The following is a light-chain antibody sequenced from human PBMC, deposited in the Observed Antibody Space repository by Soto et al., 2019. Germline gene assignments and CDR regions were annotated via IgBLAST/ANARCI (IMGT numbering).Light chain of an antibody. CDR3: CSYAGSYTYV. CDR1: SSDVGGYNY. V-gene: IGLV2-11*01. J-gene: IGLJ1*01. CDR2: DVS. Sequence: QSALTQPRSVSGSPGQSVTFSCTGTSSDVGGYNYVSWYQQHPGRAPQLLIYDVSKRPSGVPDRFSGSKSGNTASLTISGLQAEDEADFYCCSYAGSYTYVFGTGTKLTVL.